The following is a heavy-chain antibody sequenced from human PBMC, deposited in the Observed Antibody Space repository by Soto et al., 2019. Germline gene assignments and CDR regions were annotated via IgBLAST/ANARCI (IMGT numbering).Heavy chain of an antibody. D-gene: IGHD2-15*01. CDR1: GGTFSSYT. CDR2: IIPILGIA. Sequence: GASVKVSCKASGGTFSSYTISWVRQAPGQGLEWMGRIIPILGIANYAQKFQGRVTITADKSTSTAYMELSSLRSEDTAVYYCARVPRTGYCSGGSCSMGLYYFDYWGQGTLVTAPQ. J-gene: IGHJ4*02. CDR3: ARVPRTGYCSGGSCSMGLYYFDY. V-gene: IGHV1-69*02.